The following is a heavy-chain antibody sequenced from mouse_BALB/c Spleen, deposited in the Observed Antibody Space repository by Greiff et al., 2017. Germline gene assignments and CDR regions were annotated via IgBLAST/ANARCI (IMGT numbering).Heavy chain of an antibody. Sequence: VKLVESGPGLVQPSQSLSITCTVSGFSLTSYGVHWVRQSPGKGLEWLGVIWSGGSTDYNAAFISRLSISKDNSKSQVFFKMNSLQANDTAIYYCARNLLYYGYFDYWGQGTTLTVSS. CDR2: IWSGGST. D-gene: IGHD1-2*01. CDR1: GFSLTSYG. V-gene: IGHV2-2*02. CDR3: ARNLLYYGYFDY. J-gene: IGHJ2*01.